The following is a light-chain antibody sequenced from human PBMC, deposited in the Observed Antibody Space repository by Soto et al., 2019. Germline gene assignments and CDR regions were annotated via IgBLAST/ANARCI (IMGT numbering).Light chain of an antibody. CDR3: PQYGSSPPTLT. CDR1: QSVSSTF. CDR2: DAS. J-gene: IGKJ4*01. V-gene: IGKV3-20*01. Sequence: EIVLTQSPDTLSLSPGERATLSCRASQSVSSTFLAWYQQKPGQAPRLLIYDASSRATGIPDRFSGSGSGTDFSLIISRLEPEDFAVYYCPQYGSSPPTLTFGGGTKVEIK.